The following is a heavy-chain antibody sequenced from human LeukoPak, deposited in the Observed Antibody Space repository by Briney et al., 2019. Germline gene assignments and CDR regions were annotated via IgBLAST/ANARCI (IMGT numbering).Heavy chain of an antibody. CDR2: IRSKANSYAT. Sequence: GGSLRLSCAASGFTFSGSAMHWVRQASGKGLEWVGRIRSKANSYATAYAASVKGRFTISRDDSKNTAYLQMNSLRAEDTAKYYCAKDKEVATIPPWMDWGQGTLVTVSS. D-gene: IGHD5-12*01. CDR3: AKDKEVATIPPWMD. CDR1: GFTFSGSA. V-gene: IGHV3-73*01. J-gene: IGHJ4*02.